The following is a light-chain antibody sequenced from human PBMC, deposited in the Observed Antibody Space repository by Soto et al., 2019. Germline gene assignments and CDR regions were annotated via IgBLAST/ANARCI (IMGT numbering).Light chain of an antibody. CDR1: QSVSSNY. Sequence: EIVLKQSPGTLSLSPGERATLSCRASQSVSSNYLAWYQQKPGQAPRLLIYGASNRATGIPDRFSGSGSGTDFTLTISRLEPEDFAVYYCQQYGSSPITFGQGTLLEIK. CDR2: GAS. CDR3: QQYGSSPIT. V-gene: IGKV3-20*01. J-gene: IGKJ5*01.